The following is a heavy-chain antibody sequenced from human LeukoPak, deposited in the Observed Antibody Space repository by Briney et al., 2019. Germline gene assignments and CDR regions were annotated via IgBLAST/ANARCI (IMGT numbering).Heavy chain of an antibody. V-gene: IGHV1-2*02. Sequence: ASVKVSCKASGYTFTGYYMHWVRQAPGQGLEWMGWINPNSGGTNYAQKFQGRVTMTRDTSISTAYMELSRLRPDDTAVYYCARVRIAVAGKYYFDYWGQGTLVTVSS. D-gene: IGHD6-19*01. CDR1: GYTFTGYY. CDR2: INPNSGGT. J-gene: IGHJ4*02. CDR3: ARVRIAVAGKYYFDY.